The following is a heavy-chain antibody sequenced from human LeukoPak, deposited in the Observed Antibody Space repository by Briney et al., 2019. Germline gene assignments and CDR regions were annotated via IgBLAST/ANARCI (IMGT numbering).Heavy chain of an antibody. CDR2: IRYDGSNK. CDR3: AKVGFEYCSSTSCYRYYYYYMDV. J-gene: IGHJ6*03. CDR1: GFTFSSYG. D-gene: IGHD2-2*01. Sequence: GGSLRLSCAASGFTFSSYGMHWVRQAPGKGLEWVAFIRYDGSNKYYADSVKGRFTISRDNSKNTLYLQMNSLRAEDTAVYYCAKVGFEYCSSTSCYRYYYYYMDVWGKGTTVTVSS. V-gene: IGHV3-30*02.